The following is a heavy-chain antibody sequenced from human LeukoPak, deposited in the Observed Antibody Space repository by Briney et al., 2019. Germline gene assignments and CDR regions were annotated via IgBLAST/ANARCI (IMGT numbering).Heavy chain of an antibody. CDR2: ISSSSSYI. Sequence: GGSLRLSCAASGFTFSSYSMNWVRQAPGKGLEWVSSISSSSSYIYYADSVKGRFTISRDNAKISLYLQMNSLRAEDTAVYYCAKSSVSGSFDYWGQGTLVTVSS. D-gene: IGHD5-12*01. CDR3: AKSSVSGSFDY. V-gene: IGHV3-21*04. CDR1: GFTFSSYS. J-gene: IGHJ4*02.